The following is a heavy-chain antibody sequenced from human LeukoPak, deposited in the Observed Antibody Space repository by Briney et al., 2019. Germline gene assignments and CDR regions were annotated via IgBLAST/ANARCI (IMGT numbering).Heavy chain of an antibody. Sequence: SETLSLTCTVSGGSISSYYWSWIRQPPGKGLEWIGYIYYSGSTNYNPSLKSRVTISVDTSKNQFSLKLSSVTAADTAVYYCARDFAQDIVVVPAAPGGMDVWGQGTTVTVSS. V-gene: IGHV4-59*01. CDR3: ARDFAQDIVVVPAAPGGMDV. D-gene: IGHD2-2*01. J-gene: IGHJ6*02. CDR2: IYYSGST. CDR1: GGSISSYY.